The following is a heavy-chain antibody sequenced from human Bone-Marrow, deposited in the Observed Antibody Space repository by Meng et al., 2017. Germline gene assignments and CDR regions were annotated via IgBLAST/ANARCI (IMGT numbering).Heavy chain of an antibody. V-gene: IGHV5-51*01. D-gene: IGHD2-15*01. Sequence: GGSLRLSCKGSGYSFTSDWIGWVRQMPGKGLEWMGIIYPGDSDTRYSPSFQGQVTISADKSISTAYLQWISLKASDTAMYYRARHCSGGKGDFDYWGQGTLVTVSS. CDR1: GYSFTSDW. J-gene: IGHJ4*02. CDR3: ARHCSGGKGDFDY. CDR2: IYPGDSDT.